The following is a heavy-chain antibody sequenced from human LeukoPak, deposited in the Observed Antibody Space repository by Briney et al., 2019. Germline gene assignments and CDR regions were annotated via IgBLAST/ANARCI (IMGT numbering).Heavy chain of an antibody. Sequence: ASVKVSCKAPGYTPTTYGVSWVRQAPGQGLEWMGWISAYNGDTNYAQTFQDRVTITTDTSTSTVYMELRSLTSDDTAVYYCARVDEGSCTPTNCPHGYWFFDLWGRGTLVTVSS. CDR3: ARVDEGSCTPTNCPHGYWFFDL. V-gene: IGHV1-18*04. CDR1: GYTPTTYG. CDR2: ISAYNGDT. D-gene: IGHD2-2*01. J-gene: IGHJ2*01.